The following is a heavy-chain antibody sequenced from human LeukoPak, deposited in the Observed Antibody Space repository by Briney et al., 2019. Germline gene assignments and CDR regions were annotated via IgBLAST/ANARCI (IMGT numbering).Heavy chain of an antibody. Sequence: SETLSLTCSVSGGSISSSTYYWGWIRQPPGKGLEWIGNIYNSGSTYYNPSLKSRVTISVDTSKNQFSLKLSSVTAADTAVYYCARQAYSSNLGWFDPWGQGTLGTLSS. J-gene: IGHJ5*02. D-gene: IGHD6-13*01. V-gene: IGHV4-39*01. CDR1: GGSISSSTYY. CDR2: IYNSGST. CDR3: ARQAYSSNLGWFDP.